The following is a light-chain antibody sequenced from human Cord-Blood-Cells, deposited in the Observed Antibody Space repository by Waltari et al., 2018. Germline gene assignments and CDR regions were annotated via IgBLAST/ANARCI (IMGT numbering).Light chain of an antibody. CDR3: QQSYSTPYT. Sequence: IWLTQSPSSLSAYVGDRVTITCRASQSISSYLNWYQQKPGKAPKLLIYAASSLQSGVPSRFSSSGSGTDFTLTISSLQPEDFATYYCQQSYSTPYTFGQGTKVEIK. CDR1: QSISSY. V-gene: IGKV1-39*01. J-gene: IGKJ2*01. CDR2: AAS.